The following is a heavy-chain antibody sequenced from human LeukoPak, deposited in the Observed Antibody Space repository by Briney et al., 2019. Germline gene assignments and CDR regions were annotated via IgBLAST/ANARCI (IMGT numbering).Heavy chain of an antibody. J-gene: IGHJ4*02. Sequence: GGSLRLSCAASGFTVSSDYMSWVRQAPGKGLEWVSVIYSSGRTFYADSVKGRFIISRDNSKYTLYLQMNSLRAEDTAVYYCARASSSVTREAFDYWGQGTLVTVSS. CDR1: GFTVSSDY. V-gene: IGHV3-53*01. CDR3: ARASSSVTREAFDY. D-gene: IGHD4-17*01. CDR2: IYSSGRT.